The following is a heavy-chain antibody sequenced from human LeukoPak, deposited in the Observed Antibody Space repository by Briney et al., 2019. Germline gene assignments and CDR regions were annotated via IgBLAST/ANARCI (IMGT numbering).Heavy chain of an antibody. V-gene: IGHV4-34*01. Sequence: SETLSLTCAVYAGSFSGYYWSWIRQPPGKGLEWIGEINHSGSTNYNPSLKSRVTISVDTSKNQFSLKLSSVTAADTAVYYCARQPVRGVMNYWGQGTLVTVSS. D-gene: IGHD3-10*01. CDR3: ARQPVRGVMNY. CDR2: INHSGST. CDR1: AGSFSGYY. J-gene: IGHJ4*02.